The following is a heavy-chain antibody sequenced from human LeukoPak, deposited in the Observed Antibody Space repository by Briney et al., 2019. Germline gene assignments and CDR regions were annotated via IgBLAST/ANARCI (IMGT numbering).Heavy chain of an antibody. V-gene: IGHV1-24*01. J-gene: IGHJ6*03. CDR3: ATDSGNWNGASTQSYYYYYYYMDV. CDR1: GYTLTELS. D-gene: IGHD1-1*01. Sequence: ASVKVSCKVSGYTLTELSMHWVRQAPGKGLEWMGGFDPEDGETIYAQKFQGRVTMTEDTSTDTAYMELSSLRSEDTAVYYCATDSGNWNGASTQSYYYYYYYMDVWGKGTTVTVSS. CDR2: FDPEDGET.